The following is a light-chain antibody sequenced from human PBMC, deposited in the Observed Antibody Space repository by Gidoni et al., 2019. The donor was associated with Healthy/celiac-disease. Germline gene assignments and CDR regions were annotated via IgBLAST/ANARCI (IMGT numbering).Light chain of an antibody. CDR2: GAS. CDR1: PSVSSN. Sequence: EIVMTQSPATLSVSPGERATLSCRASPSVSSNLAWYQQKPGQAPRLLIYGASTRATGIPARFSGSGSGTEFTLTISSLQSEDFAVYYCQQYNNWPWYTFGQGTKLEIK. J-gene: IGKJ2*01. V-gene: IGKV3-15*01. CDR3: QQYNNWPWYT.